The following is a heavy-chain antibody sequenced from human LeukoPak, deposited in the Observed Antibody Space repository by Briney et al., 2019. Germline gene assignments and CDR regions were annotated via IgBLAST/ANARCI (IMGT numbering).Heavy chain of an antibody. J-gene: IGHJ4*02. CDR2: INHSGST. V-gene: IGHV4-34*01. CDR3: ASLYSGSYFLDY. CDR1: GGSFSGHY. Sequence: PSETLSLTCAVYGGSFSGHYWSWIRQPPGKGLEWIGEINHSGSTNYNPSLKSRVTISVDTSKNQFSLKLSSVTAADTAVYYCASLYSGSYFLDYWGQGTLVTVSS. D-gene: IGHD1-26*01.